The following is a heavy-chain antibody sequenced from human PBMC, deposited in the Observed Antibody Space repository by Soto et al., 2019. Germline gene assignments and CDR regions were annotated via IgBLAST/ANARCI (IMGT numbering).Heavy chain of an antibody. CDR2: IYYGGST. V-gene: IGHV4-59*01. J-gene: IGHJ1*01. CDR3: ARGTYYYDSPWDFQH. Sequence: QVQLQESGPGLVKPSETLSLTCTVSGGSISSYYWSWIRQPPGKGLEWIGYIYYGGSTNYNPSRKSRVTKXXDXSXXQFSLKLSSVTAADTAVYYCARGTYYYDSPWDFQHWGQGTLVTVSS. CDR1: GGSISSYY. D-gene: IGHD3-22*01.